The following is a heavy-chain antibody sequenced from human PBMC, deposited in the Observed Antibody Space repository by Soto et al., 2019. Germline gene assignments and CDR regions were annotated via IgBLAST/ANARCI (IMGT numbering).Heavy chain of an antibody. CDR1: GFTFSRYW. D-gene: IGHD2-15*01. CDR2: INGEATDT. J-gene: IGHJ6*03. Sequence: PGGSLRLSCVASGFTFSRYWMHWVRQAPGKGLVWVARINGEATDTAYADSVKGRFTISRDNAKNTLYLQMNSLRAEDTAVYYCARGGYCSGGSCYSPGYYYYYMDVWGKGTTVTVSS. CDR3: ARGGYCSGGSCYSPGYYYYYMDV. V-gene: IGHV3-74*01.